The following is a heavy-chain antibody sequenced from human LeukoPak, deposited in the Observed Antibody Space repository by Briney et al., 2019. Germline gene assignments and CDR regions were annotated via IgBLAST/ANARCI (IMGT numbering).Heavy chain of an antibody. CDR2: IYYSGST. CDR1: GGSISSSSYY. J-gene: IGHJ4*02. CDR3: SGDSRLDY. V-gene: IGHV4-39*07. D-gene: IGHD2-21*02. Sequence: SETLSLTCTVSGGSISSSSYYWGWIRQPPGKGLEWIGSIYYSGSTYYNPSLKSRVTISVDTSKNQFSLKLSSVTAADTAVYCCSGDSRLDYWGQGTLVTVSS.